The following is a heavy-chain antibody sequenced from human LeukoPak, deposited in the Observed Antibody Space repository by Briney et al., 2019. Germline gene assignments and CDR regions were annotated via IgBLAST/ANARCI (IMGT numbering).Heavy chain of an antibody. CDR2: INHSGST. J-gene: IGHJ3*02. CDR3: ARGRSGGWLQLRAFDI. D-gene: IGHD5-12*01. Sequence: SETLSLTCAVYGGSFSGYYWSWIRQPPGKGLEWIGEINHSGSTNYSPSLKSRVTISVDTSKNQFSLKLSSVTAADTAVYYCARGRSGGWLQLRAFDIWGQGTMVTVSS. V-gene: IGHV4-34*01. CDR1: GGSFSGYY.